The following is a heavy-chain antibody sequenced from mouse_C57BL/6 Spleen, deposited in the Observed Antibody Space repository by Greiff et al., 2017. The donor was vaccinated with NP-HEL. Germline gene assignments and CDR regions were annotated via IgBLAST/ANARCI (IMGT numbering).Heavy chain of an antibody. CDR3: ASGTGPYYAMDY. CDR2: ISSGSSTI. V-gene: IGHV5-17*01. Sequence: EVKLVESGGGLVKPGGSLKLSCAASGFTFSDYGMHWVRQAPEKGLEWVAYISSGSSTIYYADTVKGRFTISRDNAKNTLFLQMTSLRSEDTAMYYCASGTGPYYAMDYWGQGTSVTVSS. CDR1: GFTFSDYG. D-gene: IGHD4-1*01. J-gene: IGHJ4*01.